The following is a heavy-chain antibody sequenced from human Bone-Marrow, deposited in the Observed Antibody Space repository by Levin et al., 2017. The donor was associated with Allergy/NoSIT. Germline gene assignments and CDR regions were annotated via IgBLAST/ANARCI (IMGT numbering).Heavy chain of an antibody. D-gene: IGHD1-26*01. CDR3: TTDLRWESDFQH. CDR1: EFTFNNAW. V-gene: IGHV3-15*01. Sequence: PGGSLRLSCAASEFTFNNAWMAWVRQAPGKGLEWVGRIRSKTDGEATDYAAPVKGRFTISRDDSKNTLYLQMNSLKTEDTAVYYCTTDLRWESDFQHWGQGTQVTVSS. CDR2: IRSKTDGEAT. J-gene: IGHJ1*01.